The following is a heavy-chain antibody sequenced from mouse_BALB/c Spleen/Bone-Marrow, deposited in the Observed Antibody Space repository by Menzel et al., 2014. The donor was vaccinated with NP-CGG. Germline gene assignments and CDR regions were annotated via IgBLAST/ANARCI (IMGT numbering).Heavy chain of an antibody. Sequence: VQLQQSGAELVKPGASVKLSWKASGYTFTSHWMHWVKQRPGQGLEWIGEINPSNGRTNYNEKFKSKSTRTVDKSSSTGYMQRSSLTSEDFAVYYCARWNYYGSLYWYFDVWGAGTTVTVSS. CDR2: INPSNGRT. CDR1: GYTFTSHW. V-gene: IGHV1S81*02. D-gene: IGHD1-1*01. J-gene: IGHJ1*01. CDR3: ARWNYYGSLYWYFDV.